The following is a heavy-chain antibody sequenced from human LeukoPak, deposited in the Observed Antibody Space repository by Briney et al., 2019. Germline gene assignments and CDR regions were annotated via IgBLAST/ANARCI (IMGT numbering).Heavy chain of an antibody. CDR1: GYTSTSYD. V-gene: IGHV1-8*01. CDR2: MNPNSGNT. J-gene: IGHJ6*02. Sequence: ASVKVSCKASGYTSTSYDINWVRQATGQGLEWMGWMNPNSGNTGYAQKFQGRVTMTRNTSISTAYMELSSLRSEDTAVYYCARQNYYGSGSYYYYYGMDVWGQGTTVTVSS. D-gene: IGHD3-10*01. CDR3: ARQNYYGSGSYYYYYGMDV.